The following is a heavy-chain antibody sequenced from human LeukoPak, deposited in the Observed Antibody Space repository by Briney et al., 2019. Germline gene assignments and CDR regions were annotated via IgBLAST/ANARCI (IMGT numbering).Heavy chain of an antibody. J-gene: IGHJ4*02. CDR3: AKAGRGYYYDSSGYSGPTDY. CDR1: GFTFSSYA. Sequence: GGSLRLSCAASGFTFSSYAMSWVRQAPGKGLEWVSGLTGSGGNTYYADSVKGRFTISRDNSKNTLYLQMNSLRAEDTAVYYCAKAGRGYYYDSSGYSGPTDYWGQGTLVTVSS. V-gene: IGHV3-23*01. CDR2: LTGSGGNT. D-gene: IGHD3-22*01.